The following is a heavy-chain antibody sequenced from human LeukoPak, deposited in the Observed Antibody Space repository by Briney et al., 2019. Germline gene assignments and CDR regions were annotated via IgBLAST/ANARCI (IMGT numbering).Heavy chain of an antibody. J-gene: IGHJ4*02. D-gene: IGHD6-19*01. CDR3: ARHEASIAVAVYDY. V-gene: IGHV4-39*01. CDR2: IYYSGST. CDR1: GGSISSSSYY. Sequence: SETLSLTCTVSGGSISSSSYYWGWIRQPPGKGLEWIGSIYYSGSTYYNPSLKSRVTISVDTSKNQFSLKLSSVTAADTAVYFCARHEASIAVAVYDYWGQGTLVTVSS.